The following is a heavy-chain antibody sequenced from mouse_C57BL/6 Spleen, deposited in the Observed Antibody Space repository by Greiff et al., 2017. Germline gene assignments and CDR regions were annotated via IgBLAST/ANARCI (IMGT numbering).Heavy chain of an antibody. Sequence: QVQLQQPGAELVRPGTSVKLSCKASGYTFTSYWMHWVKQRPGQGLEWIGVIDPSDSYTNYNQKFKGKATLTVDTSSSTAYMQRSRLTSEDSAVYYCARSEVSWFAYWGQGTLVTVSA. J-gene: IGHJ3*01. CDR2: IDPSDSYT. CDR1: GYTFTSYW. CDR3: ARSEVSWFAY. V-gene: IGHV1-59*01.